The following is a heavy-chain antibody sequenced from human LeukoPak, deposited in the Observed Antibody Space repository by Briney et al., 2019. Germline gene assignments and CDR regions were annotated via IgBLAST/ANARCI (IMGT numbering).Heavy chain of an antibody. V-gene: IGHV1-2*02. CDR2: INPNSCGT. D-gene: IGHD1-14*01. J-gene: IGHJ4*02. Sequence: ASVTISCKASGYTFTGYYMHWVRQAPGQGLEGMGWINPNSCGTNYAQKFQGRVTMTRYTSISTAYMELSRLRSDDTAVYFCARATATAFDYWGQGTLVTVSS. CDR3: ARATATAFDY. CDR1: GYTFTGYY.